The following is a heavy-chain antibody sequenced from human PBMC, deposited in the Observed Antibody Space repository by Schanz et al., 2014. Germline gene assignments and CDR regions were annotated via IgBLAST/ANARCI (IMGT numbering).Heavy chain of an antibody. CDR3: AREGWSGMNYYNYYGLDV. CDR2: ISAYNGNT. CDR1: GYTFTFTTYG. D-gene: IGHD2-15*01. J-gene: IGHJ6*02. V-gene: IGHV1-18*01. Sequence: QVLLVQSGAEAKKPGASVKVSCKASGYTFTFTTYGISWVRQVPGQGLEWMGWISAYNGNTYYAQRLQGRVTMTTVTSTSTAYMELRSLRSDDTAVYYCAREGWSGMNYYNYYGLDVWGQGTTVTVSS.